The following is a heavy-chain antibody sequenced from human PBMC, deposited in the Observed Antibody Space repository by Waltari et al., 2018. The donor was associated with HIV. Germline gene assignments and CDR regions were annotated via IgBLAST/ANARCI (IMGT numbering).Heavy chain of an antibody. CDR2: SYYGGST. CDR1: GGSINSDEYS. J-gene: IGHJ4*02. V-gene: IGHV4-30-4*08. Sequence: QVQLQESGPGLVKPSQTLSLTCIVSGGSINSDEYSWNWIRQPPVKGLEWIGSSYYGGSTYYNPSLKSRITVSVDRSKNQFALKLTSVTAADTAVYYCARIGTLQYYFDYWGQGTLVTVSS. D-gene: IGHD1-1*01. CDR3: ARIGTLQYYFDY.